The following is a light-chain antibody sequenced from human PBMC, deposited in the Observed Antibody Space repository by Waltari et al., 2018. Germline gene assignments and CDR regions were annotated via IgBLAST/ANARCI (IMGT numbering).Light chain of an antibody. Sequence: DIEMTQSPSSVSASVGDSFTITCRASQEITRWLAWYQQRPGTAPKLLIYGLSTLQRGVPSRFSGSHSGTNFTLTISTLQPDDFATYYCQQAQSLPITFGQGTRLEIK. CDR1: QEITRW. CDR3: QQAQSLPIT. J-gene: IGKJ5*01. CDR2: GLS. V-gene: IGKV1-12*01.